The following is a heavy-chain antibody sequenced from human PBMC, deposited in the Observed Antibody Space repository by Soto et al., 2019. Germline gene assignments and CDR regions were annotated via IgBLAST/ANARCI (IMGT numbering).Heavy chain of an antibody. Sequence: PSETLSLTCSISGGSISGYHWNWIRQPPGKGLEWIGYISYSGSTSYNPSLKSRLIISVDTSQNQVSLKLASVTAADTAVYYCLTQGFGPLHGLVDVWGQGTTVTVSS. CDR1: GGSISGYH. CDR2: ISYSGST. J-gene: IGHJ6*02. D-gene: IGHD3-10*01. V-gene: IGHV4-59*08. CDR3: LTQGFGPLHGLVDV.